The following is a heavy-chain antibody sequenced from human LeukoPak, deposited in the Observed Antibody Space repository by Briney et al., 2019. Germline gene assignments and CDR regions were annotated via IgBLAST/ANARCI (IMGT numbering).Heavy chain of an antibody. CDR1: GGSFSGYY. Sequence: SETLSLTCAVYGGSFSGYYWSWIRQPPGKGLEWIGEINLSGSTNYNPSLKSRVTISVDTSKNQFSLKLSSVTAADTAVYYCARGGRIYCSGGSCYGFPLYYYGMDVWGQGTTVTVSS. CDR2: INLSGST. J-gene: IGHJ6*02. D-gene: IGHD2-15*01. V-gene: IGHV4-34*01. CDR3: ARGGRIYCSGGSCYGFPLYYYGMDV.